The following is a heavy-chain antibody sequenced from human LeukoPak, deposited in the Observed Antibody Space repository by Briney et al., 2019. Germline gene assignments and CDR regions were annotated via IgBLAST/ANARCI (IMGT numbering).Heavy chain of an antibody. CDR1: GFTFSTYS. D-gene: IGHD3-10*01. V-gene: IGHV3-23*01. CDR2: IRGSGGGT. CDR3: AKGLRGYYGSGSYNDAFDI. J-gene: IGHJ3*02. Sequence: PGGSLRLSCAVSGFTFSTYSMSWVRQAPGKGLEWVSVIRGSGGGTYYADSVKGRFTISRDNSKNTLYLQMNSLRAEDTALFYCAKGLRGYYGSGSYNDAFDIWGQGTMVTVSS.